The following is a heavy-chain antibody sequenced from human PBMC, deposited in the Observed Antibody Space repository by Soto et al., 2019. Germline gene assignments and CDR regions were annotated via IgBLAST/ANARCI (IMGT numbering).Heavy chain of an antibody. V-gene: IGHV3-30-3*01. CDR3: ARDVESGSSQYYYYYYGMDV. J-gene: IGHJ6*02. Sequence: VGSLRLSCAASGFTFSSYAMHWVRQAPGKGLEWVAVISYDGSNKYYADSVKGRFTISRDNSKNTLYLQMNSLRAEDTAVYYCARDVESGSSQYYYYYYGMDVCGQRTTVTVSS. CDR1: GFTFSSYA. CDR2: ISYDGSNK. D-gene: IGHD1-26*01.